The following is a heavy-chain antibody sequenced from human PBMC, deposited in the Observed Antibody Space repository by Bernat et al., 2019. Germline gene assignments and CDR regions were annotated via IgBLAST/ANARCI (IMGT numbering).Heavy chain of an antibody. CDR1: GFTFDDYA. J-gene: IGHJ4*02. V-gene: IGHV3-9*01. CDR3: AKGFGFGLGTFFDS. Sequence: EVQLVESGGGLVQPGRSLRLSCAASGFTFDDYAMHWVRQAPGKGLEWVSGISWDSSMMGYADSVKGQFTISRDSARNSLYLQLNSLRAEDTALYYCAKGFGFGLGTFFDSWGQGTLVTVSS. D-gene: IGHD3-16*01. CDR2: ISWDSSMM.